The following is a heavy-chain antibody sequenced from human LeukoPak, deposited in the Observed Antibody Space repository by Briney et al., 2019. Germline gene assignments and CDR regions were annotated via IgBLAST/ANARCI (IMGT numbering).Heavy chain of an antibody. D-gene: IGHD7-27*01. CDR2: INHSGST. Sequence: PSETLSLTCAVYGGSFSGYYWSWIRQPPGKGLEWIGEINHSGSTNYNPSLKSRVTISVDTSKNQFSLKLSSVTAADTAVYYCARIPLTQKTGDGPWYFDLWGRGTLVTVSS. CDR3: ARIPLTQKTGDGPWYFDL. V-gene: IGHV4-34*01. CDR1: GGSFSGYY. J-gene: IGHJ2*01.